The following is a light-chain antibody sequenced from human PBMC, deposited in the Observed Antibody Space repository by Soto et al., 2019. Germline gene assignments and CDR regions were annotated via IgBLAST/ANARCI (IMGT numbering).Light chain of an antibody. CDR1: QSLVHTNGKTY. CDR3: MQARQSPT. J-gene: IGKJ3*01. Sequence: DIFMTQTPLSLHVTLGQPASISCRSSQSLVHTNGKTYLSWLHQRPGQPPRLLIYEISNRFFGVPDRFSGSGAGTEFTLKISXVEAEDVGVYYCMQARQSPTFGPGTKVDIK. V-gene: IGKV2-24*01. CDR2: EIS.